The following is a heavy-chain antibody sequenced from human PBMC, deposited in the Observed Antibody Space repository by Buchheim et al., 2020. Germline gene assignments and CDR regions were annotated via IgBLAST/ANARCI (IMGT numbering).Heavy chain of an antibody. Sequence: QVQLQQWGAGLLKPSETLSLTCAVYGGSFSGYYWSWIRQPPGKGLEWIGEINHSGSTNYNPSLKSRVTISVDTSKNQFSLKLSSVTAADTAVYYCARDLIAVAGPNYYYYYGMDVWGQGTT. CDR3: ARDLIAVAGPNYYYYYGMDV. CDR1: GGSFSGYY. CDR2: INHSGST. V-gene: IGHV4-34*01. D-gene: IGHD6-19*01. J-gene: IGHJ6*02.